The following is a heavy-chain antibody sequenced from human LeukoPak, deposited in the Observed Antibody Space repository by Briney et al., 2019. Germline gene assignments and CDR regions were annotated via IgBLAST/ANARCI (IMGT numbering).Heavy chain of an antibody. D-gene: IGHD3-22*01. V-gene: IGHV4-61*05. CDR2: IYYSGST. CDR3: ARVITEYFDY. CDR1: GGSISTSNYY. J-gene: IGHJ4*02. Sequence: SETLSLTCTVSGGSISTSNYYWGWIRQPPGKGLEWIGYIYYSGSTNYNPSLKSRVTISVDTSKNQFSLKLSSVTAADTAVYYCARVITEYFDYWGQGTLVTVSS.